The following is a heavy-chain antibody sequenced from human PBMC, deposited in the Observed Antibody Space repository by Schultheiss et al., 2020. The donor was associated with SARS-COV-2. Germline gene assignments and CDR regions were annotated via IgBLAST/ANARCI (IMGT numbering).Heavy chain of an antibody. J-gene: IGHJ5*02. CDR3: ARVGGHPVYNWFDP. CDR1: GYSISSGYY. D-gene: IGHD3-16*01. CDR2: IYHSGST. Sequence: LETLSLTCAVSGYSISSGYYWGWIRQPPGKGLEWIGSIYHSGSTYYNPSLKSRVTISVDTSKNQFSLKLSSVTAADTAVYYCARVGGHPVYNWFDPWGQGTLVTVSS. V-gene: IGHV4-38-2*01.